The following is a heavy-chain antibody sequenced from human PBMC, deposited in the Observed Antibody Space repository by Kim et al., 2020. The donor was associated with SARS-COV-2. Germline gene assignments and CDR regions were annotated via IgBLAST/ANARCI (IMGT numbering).Heavy chain of an antibody. J-gene: IGHJ4*02. Sequence: YYADSVKGRFTISRDNSKNTLYLQMNSLRAEDTAVYYCAKAEILTASDYWGQGTLVTVSS. CDR3: AKAEILTASDY. D-gene: IGHD3-9*01. V-gene: IGHV3-23*01.